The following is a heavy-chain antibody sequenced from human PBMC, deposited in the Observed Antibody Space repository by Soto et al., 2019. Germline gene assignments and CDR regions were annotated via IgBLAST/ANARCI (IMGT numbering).Heavy chain of an antibody. J-gene: IGHJ4*02. CDR1: GGSISSGGYY. CDR3: ARASRAGAAVDY. CDR2: IYYSGST. D-gene: IGHD6-13*01. Sequence: PSETLSLTCTVSGGSISSGGYYWSWIRQHPGKGLEWIGYIYYSGSTYYNPSLKSRVTISVDTSKNQFSLKLSSVTAADTAVYYCARASRAGAAVDYWGQGTLVTVSS. V-gene: IGHV4-31*03.